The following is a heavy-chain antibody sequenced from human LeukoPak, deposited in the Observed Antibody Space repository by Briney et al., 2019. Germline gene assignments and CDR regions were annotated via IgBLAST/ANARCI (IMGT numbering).Heavy chain of an antibody. D-gene: IGHD5-24*01. J-gene: IGHJ6*03. CDR1: GYSISSGYY. Sequence: SETLSLTCTVSGYSISSGYYWGWIRQPPGKGLEWIGEINHSGSTNYNPSLKSRVAISVDTSKNQFSLKLSSVTAADTAVYYCARGRSDGYNYYYYYYMDVWGKGTTVTVSS. CDR2: INHSGST. V-gene: IGHV4-38-2*02. CDR3: ARGRSDGYNYYYYYYMDV.